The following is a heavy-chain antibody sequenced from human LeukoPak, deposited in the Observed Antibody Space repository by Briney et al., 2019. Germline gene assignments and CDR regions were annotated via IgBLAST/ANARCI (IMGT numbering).Heavy chain of an antibody. CDR1: GXTFSSSS. CDR3: ARGRGTIYMFDY. CDR2: INSDGSST. V-gene: IGHV3-74*01. Sequence: GGSLRLSCAASGXTFSSSSMNWVRQAPGKGLVWVSRINSDGSSTTYADSVKGRFTISRDNARNTLYMQMNSLRAEDTAVYYCARGRGTIYMFDYWGQGTLVTVSS. D-gene: IGHD2/OR15-2a*01. J-gene: IGHJ4*02.